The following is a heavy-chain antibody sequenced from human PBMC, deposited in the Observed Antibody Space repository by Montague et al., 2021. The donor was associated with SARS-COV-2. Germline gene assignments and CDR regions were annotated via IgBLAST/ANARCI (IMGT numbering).Heavy chain of an antibody. V-gene: IGHV4-39*01. CDR1: GGSFSTTRNY. J-gene: IGHJ4*02. Sequence: SETLSLTCTLSGGSFSTTRNYWYWIRQPPGKGLEWIGTIYYTETTYYNPAPISGTTYYSPSLRRRVTISVDTSRNQVFLNLRSVTATDTAVYYCSNGGGIGVSDSWGQGTLVTVSS. CDR2: IYYTETTYYNPAPISGTT. CDR3: SNGGGIGVSDS. D-gene: IGHD6-19*01.